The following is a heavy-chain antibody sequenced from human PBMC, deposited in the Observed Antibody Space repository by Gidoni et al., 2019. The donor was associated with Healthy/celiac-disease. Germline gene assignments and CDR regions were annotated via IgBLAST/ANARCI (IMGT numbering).Heavy chain of an antibody. CDR3: ARGRVDYDSSGSPIYYFDY. J-gene: IGHJ4*02. D-gene: IGHD3-22*01. CDR2: INHSGST. V-gene: IGHV4-34*01. CDR1: GGSFSGYY. Sequence: QVQLQQWGAGLLKPSETLSLTCAVYGGSFSGYYWSWIRQPPGKGLEWIGEINHSGSTNYNPSLKSRDTISVDTSKNQFSLKLSSVTAADTAVYYCARGRVDYDSSGSPIYYFDYWGQGTLVTVSS.